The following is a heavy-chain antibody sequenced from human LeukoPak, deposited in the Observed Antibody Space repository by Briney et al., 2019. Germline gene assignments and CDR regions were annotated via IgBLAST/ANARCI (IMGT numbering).Heavy chain of an antibody. CDR2: INANSGGA. D-gene: IGHD6-19*01. V-gene: IGHV1-2*02. CDR1: GYTFSNHG. CDR3: ARLSSGRTLDY. Sequence: ASVKVSCKASGYTFSNHGISWVRQAPGQGLEWMGWINANSGGARLAQKFQGRVTLTRDTSISTAYMEMSSLIYDDTAVYYCARLSSGRTLDYWGQGTLVTVSS. J-gene: IGHJ4*02.